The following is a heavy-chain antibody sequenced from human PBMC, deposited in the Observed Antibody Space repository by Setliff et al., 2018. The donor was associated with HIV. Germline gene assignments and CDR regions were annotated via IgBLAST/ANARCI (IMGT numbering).Heavy chain of an antibody. D-gene: IGHD6-13*01. CDR1: GGSISSYY. Sequence: PSETLSLTCTVSGGSISSYYWSWIRQPPGKGLEWIGYIYTSGSTNYNPSLKSRVTISVDTSKNQFSLKLSSVTAADTAVYYCARAPGGAAAASYYYHYMDVWGKGTTVTVSS. CDR3: ARAPGGAAAASYYYHYMDV. CDR2: IYTSGST. J-gene: IGHJ6*03. V-gene: IGHV4-4*08.